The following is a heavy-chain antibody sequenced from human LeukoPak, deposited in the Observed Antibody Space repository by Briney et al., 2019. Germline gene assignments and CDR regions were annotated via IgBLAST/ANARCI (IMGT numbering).Heavy chain of an antibody. Sequence: GGSLRVSCAASGFTFSSYSMNWVRQAPGRGLEWVSSISSSSRYIYYADSVKGRFTISRDNAKNSLYLQMNSLRAEDTAVYYCARSWRRGIDYWGQGTLVTVSS. D-gene: IGHD3-10*01. V-gene: IGHV3-21*01. CDR1: GFTFSSYS. CDR2: ISSSSRYI. J-gene: IGHJ4*02. CDR3: ARSWRRGIDY.